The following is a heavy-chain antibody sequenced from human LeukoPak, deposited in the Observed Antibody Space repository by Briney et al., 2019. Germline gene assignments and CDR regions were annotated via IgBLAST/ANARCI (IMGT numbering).Heavy chain of an antibody. V-gene: IGHV1-3*01. CDR3: ARDRWGYSYGFQGMGV. Sequence: ASVKVSCKASGYTFTSYAMHWVRQAPGQRLEWMGWINAGNGNTKYSQKFQGRVTITRDTSASTAYMELSSLRSEDTAVYYCARDRWGYSYGFQGMGVWGQGTTVTVSS. CDR2: INAGNGNT. D-gene: IGHD5-18*01. J-gene: IGHJ6*02. CDR1: GYTFTSYA.